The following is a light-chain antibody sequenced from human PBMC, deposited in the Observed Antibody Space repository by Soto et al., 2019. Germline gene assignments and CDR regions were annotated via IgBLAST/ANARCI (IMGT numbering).Light chain of an antibody. CDR3: SSYAGGRHRRV. J-gene: IGLJ3*02. V-gene: IGLV2-8*01. CDR1: SSDVGGYNF. CDR2: EVT. Sequence: QSALTQPPSASGSPGQSVAISCTGTSSDVGGYNFVSWYQQYPGKAPKLLIFEVTRRPSGVPDRFSGSKSGNTASLTVSGLQADDEADYFCSSYAGGRHRRVFGGGTKLTVL.